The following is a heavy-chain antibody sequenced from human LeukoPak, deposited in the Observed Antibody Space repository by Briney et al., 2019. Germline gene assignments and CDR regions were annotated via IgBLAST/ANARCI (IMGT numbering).Heavy chain of an antibody. V-gene: IGHV4-59*10. CDR3: ARLYGDYAAFDI. CDR1: GGSFSGYY. Sequence: PSETLSLTCAVYGGSFSGYYWSWIRQPAGKGLEWIGRIYTSGSTNYNPYLKSRVTMSVDTSKNQFSLKLSSVTAADTAVYYCARLYGDYAAFDIWGQGTMVTVSS. D-gene: IGHD4-17*01. CDR2: IYTSGST. J-gene: IGHJ3*02.